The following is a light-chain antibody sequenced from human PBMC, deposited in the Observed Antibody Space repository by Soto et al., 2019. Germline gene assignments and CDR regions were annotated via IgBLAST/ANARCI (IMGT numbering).Light chain of an antibody. Sequence: QSVLTQPPSASGTPGQRVTIYCSGSSSNPGDNTVNWYQQLPGTAPNLHIYRNNSRPSAVPARFSGSKSGTSASLAISVLQSDDESDYYCATWDDSLNGQVFGGGTKLTVL. J-gene: IGLJ3*02. CDR1: SSNPGDNT. CDR3: ATWDDSLNGQV. CDR2: RNN. V-gene: IGLV1-44*01.